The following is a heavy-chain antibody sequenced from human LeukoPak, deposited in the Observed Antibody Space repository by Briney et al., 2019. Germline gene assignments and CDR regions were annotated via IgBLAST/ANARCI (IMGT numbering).Heavy chain of an antibody. CDR1: GASISSYH. J-gene: IGHJ4*02. CDR2: VHYSGRT. V-gene: IGHV4-59*08. D-gene: IGHD6-13*01. CDR3: ARRGNSWNDFDS. Sequence: PSGTLSLTCSVSGASISSYHWSWIRQPPGKGLEWIAYVHYSGRTNYNPSLKSRVSISVDTSKKQFSLNLSSVTAADTAVYYCARRGNSWNDFDSWGQGTLVTVSS.